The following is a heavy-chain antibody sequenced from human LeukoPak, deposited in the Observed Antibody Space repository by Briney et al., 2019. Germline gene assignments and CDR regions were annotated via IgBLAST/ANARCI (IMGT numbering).Heavy chain of an antibody. V-gene: IGHV1-69*13. CDR1: GYTFTGYY. CDR2: IIPIFGTA. CDR3: ARSATYYYDSSGYYLFDY. Sequence: ASVKVSCKASGYTFTGYYMHWVRQAPGQGLEWMGGIIPIFGTANYAQKFQGRVTITADESTSTAYMELSSLRSEDTAVYYCARSATYYYDSSGYYLFDYWGQGTLVTVSS. D-gene: IGHD3-22*01. J-gene: IGHJ4*02.